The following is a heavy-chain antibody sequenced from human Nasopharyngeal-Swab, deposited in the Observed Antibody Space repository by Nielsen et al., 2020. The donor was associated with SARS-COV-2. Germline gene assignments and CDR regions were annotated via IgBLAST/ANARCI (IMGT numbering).Heavy chain of an antibody. CDR3: ARDEAVAQLSYYGMDV. J-gene: IGHJ6*02. CDR2: IWYDGSNK. Sequence: SLKISCAASGFTLHSYGMHWGRQAPGKGLGWVAVIWYDGSNKYYADSVKGRFTISRDNSKNTLYLQMNSLRAEDTAVYYCARDEAVAQLSYYGMDVWGQGTTVTVSS. V-gene: IGHV3-33*01. D-gene: IGHD6-19*01. CDR1: GFTLHSYG.